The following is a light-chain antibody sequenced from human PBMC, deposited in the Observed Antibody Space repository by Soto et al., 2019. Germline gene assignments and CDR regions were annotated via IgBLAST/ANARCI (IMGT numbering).Light chain of an antibody. CDR2: EVT. J-gene: IGLJ1*01. V-gene: IGLV2-8*01. CDR1: ASDIGRYNY. Sequence: QSVLTQPPSASGSPGQSVTISCIGTASDIGRYNYVSWYQHHPGKAPKLIIYEVTKRPSGVPDRFSGSKSGNTASLTVSGLQADDEAYYCCNSEGGCNNYVFGTGTKVTVL. CDR3: NSEGGCNNYV.